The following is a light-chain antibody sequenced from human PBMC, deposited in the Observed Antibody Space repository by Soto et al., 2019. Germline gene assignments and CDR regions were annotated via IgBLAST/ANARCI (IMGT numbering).Light chain of an antibody. CDR3: QQRSDWPST. CDR1: QSVSRY. CDR2: DAS. Sequence: EIVLTQSPATLSLSPGERATLSCRASQSVSRYLAWYQQKPGQAPRLLIYDASNRATGIPARFSGSGSGTDFTLTISSLAPEDFAVYYCQQRSDWPSTFGGGTKVQI. J-gene: IGKJ4*01. V-gene: IGKV3-11*01.